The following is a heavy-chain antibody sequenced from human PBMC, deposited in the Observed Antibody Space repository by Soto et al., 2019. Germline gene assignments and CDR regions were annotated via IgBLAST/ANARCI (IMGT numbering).Heavy chain of an antibody. CDR1: GGSISSYD. D-gene: IGHD3-3*01. Sequence: SETLSVTCTVSGGSISSYDWSWIRQPPGKGLEWIGYIYYSGSTNYNPSLKSRVTISVDTSKNQFSLKLSSVTAADTAVYYCARVYYDYWSGYYRGGYYYYYYMDVWGKGTTVTVSS. J-gene: IGHJ6*03. V-gene: IGHV4-59*01. CDR3: ARVYYDYWSGYYRGGYYYYYYMDV. CDR2: IYYSGST.